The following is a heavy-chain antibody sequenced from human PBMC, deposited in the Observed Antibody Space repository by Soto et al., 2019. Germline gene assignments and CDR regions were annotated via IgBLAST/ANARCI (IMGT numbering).Heavy chain of an antibody. D-gene: IGHD6-13*01. CDR3: AKASIAAAGYQDYYYGMDV. J-gene: IGHJ6*02. V-gene: IGHV3-23*01. CDR1: GFTFSSYA. Sequence: GGSLRLSCAASGFTFSSYAMSWVRQAPGKGLEWVSAISGSGGSTYYADSVKGRFTISRDNSKNTLYLQMNSLRAEDTAVYYCAKASIAAAGYQDYYYGMDVWGQGTTVTVSS. CDR2: ISGSGGST.